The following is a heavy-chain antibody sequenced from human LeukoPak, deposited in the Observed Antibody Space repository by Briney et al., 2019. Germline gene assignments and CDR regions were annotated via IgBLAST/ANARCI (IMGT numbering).Heavy chain of an antibody. Sequence: SETLSLTCTVSGGSISSYYWSWIRQPPGKGLEWIGEINHSGSTNYNPSLKSRVTISVDTSKNQFSLKLSSVTAADTAVYYCARGGLDYYGSGSYRSFWFDPWGQGTLVTVSS. CDR1: GGSISSYY. J-gene: IGHJ5*02. D-gene: IGHD3-10*01. CDR3: ARGGLDYYGSGSYRSFWFDP. V-gene: IGHV4-34*01. CDR2: INHSGST.